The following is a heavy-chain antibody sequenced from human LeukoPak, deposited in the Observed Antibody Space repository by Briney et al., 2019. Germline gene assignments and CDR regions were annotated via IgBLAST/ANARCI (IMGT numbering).Heavy chain of an antibody. Sequence: ASVKVSCKASGYTFTGYYMHWVRQASGQGLEWMGWINPNSGGTNYAQKFQGRVTMTRDTSISTAYMELSRLRSDDTAVYYCARDHSSNENWFDPWGQGTLVTVSS. CDR3: ARDHSSNENWFDP. J-gene: IGHJ5*02. D-gene: IGHD6-13*01. CDR1: GYTFTGYY. V-gene: IGHV1-2*02. CDR2: INPNSGGT.